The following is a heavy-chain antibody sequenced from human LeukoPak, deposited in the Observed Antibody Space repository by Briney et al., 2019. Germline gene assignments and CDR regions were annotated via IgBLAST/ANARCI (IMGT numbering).Heavy chain of an antibody. Sequence: GGSLRLSCAASGFTFSSYNMNWVRQAPGKGLEWVSFISSSSSYIYYADSLKGRFTISRDNAKNSLYLQMNSLRAEDTAVYYCVPRASNLDYWGQGTLVTVSS. CDR2: ISSSSSYI. J-gene: IGHJ4*02. CDR1: GFTFSSYN. V-gene: IGHV3-21*01. CDR3: VPRASNLDY.